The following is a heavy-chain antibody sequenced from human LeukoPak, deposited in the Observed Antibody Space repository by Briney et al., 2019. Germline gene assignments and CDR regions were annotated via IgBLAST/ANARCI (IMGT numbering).Heavy chain of an antibody. CDR3: ARVDYYGSGSTSL. CDR1: GHTFTSYA. CDR2: IIPIFGTA. J-gene: IGHJ4*02. V-gene: IGHV1-69*13. Sequence: SVKVSCKASGHTFTSYAMNWVRQAPGQGLEWMGGIIPIFGTANYAQKFQGRVTITADESTSTAYMELSSLRSEDTAVYYCARVDYYGSGSTSLWGQGTLVTVSS. D-gene: IGHD3-10*01.